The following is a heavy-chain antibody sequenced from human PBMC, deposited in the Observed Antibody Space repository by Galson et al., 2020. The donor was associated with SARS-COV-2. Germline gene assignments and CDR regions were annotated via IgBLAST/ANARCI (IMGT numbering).Heavy chain of an antibody. CDR1: GGSIRSGDFS. D-gene: IGHD3-3*01. V-gene: IGHV4-30-4*01. CDR2: MFYSGRR. Sequence: SQTLSLTRTVSGGSIRSGDFSWSWIRQTPGKGLEWLGYMFYSGRRYYNPSLKSRVTISLDTSENQFSLKLSSVTAADTAVYYCARGGYDYFDYWGQGTLVTVSS. CDR3: ARGGYDYFDY. J-gene: IGHJ4*02.